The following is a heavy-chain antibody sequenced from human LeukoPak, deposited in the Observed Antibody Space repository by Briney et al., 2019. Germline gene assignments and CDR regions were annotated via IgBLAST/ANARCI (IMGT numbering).Heavy chain of an antibody. J-gene: IGHJ4*02. CDR3: AKDAYGLYSSGSGRGEVFDY. D-gene: IGHD6-19*01. V-gene: IGHV3-23*01. Sequence: PGGSLRLSCAASGFTFSSYAMSWVRQAPGKGLEWVSAISGSGGSTYYADSVKGRFTISRDNSKNTLYLQMNSLRAEDTAVYYCAKDAYGLYSSGSGRGEVFDYWGQGTLVTVSS. CDR1: GFTFSSYA. CDR2: ISGSGGST.